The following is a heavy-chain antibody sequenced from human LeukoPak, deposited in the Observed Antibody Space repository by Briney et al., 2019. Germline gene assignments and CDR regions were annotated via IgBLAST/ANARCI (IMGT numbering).Heavy chain of an antibody. CDR3: ARETLLRLRFLEWPCLDY. Sequence: GASVKVSCKASGYTFTSYGISWVRQAPGQGLEWMGWISAYNGNTNYAQKLQGRVTMTTDTSTSTAYMELRSLRSDDTAVYYCARETLLRLRFLEWPCLDYWGQGTLVTVSS. D-gene: IGHD3-3*01. CDR2: ISAYNGNT. CDR1: GYTFTSYG. V-gene: IGHV1-18*01. J-gene: IGHJ4*02.